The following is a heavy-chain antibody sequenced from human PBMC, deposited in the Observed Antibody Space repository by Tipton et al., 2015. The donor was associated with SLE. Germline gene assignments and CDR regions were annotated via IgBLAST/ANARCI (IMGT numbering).Heavy chain of an antibody. CDR2: ISGSGGST. Sequence: SLRLSCAASGFTFSIYAMSWVRQAPGKGLEWVSGISGSGGSTYYADSVKGRFTISRDNSKNTLYLQMNSLRGEDTAAYYCAKGSAQLVLYYWGQGTLVTVSS. D-gene: IGHD6-13*01. CDR3: AKGSAQLVLYY. V-gene: IGHV3-23*01. CDR1: GFTFSIYA. J-gene: IGHJ4*02.